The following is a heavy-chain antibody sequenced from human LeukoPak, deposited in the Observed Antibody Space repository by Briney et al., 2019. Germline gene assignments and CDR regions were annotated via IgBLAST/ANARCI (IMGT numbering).Heavy chain of an antibody. CDR2: ISGSGGST. J-gene: IGHJ4*02. V-gene: IGHV3-23*01. Sequence: PGGSLRLSCVASGFTFSSYAMSWVRQAPGKGLEWVSAISGSGGSTYYADSVKGRFSISRGNSKSTLYLQVSSLRAEDTAVYYCAKENYFDFWSGIDYWGQGTLVTVSS. D-gene: IGHD3-3*01. CDR1: GFTFSSYA. CDR3: AKENYFDFWSGIDY.